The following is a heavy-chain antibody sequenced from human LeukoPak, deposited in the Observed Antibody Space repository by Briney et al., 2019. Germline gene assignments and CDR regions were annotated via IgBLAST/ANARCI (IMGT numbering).Heavy chain of an antibody. D-gene: IGHD5-12*01. CDR1: GFTFSRYG. CDR3: ARALYSGYETGYFDC. J-gene: IGHJ4*02. Sequence: GGSLRLSCSASGFTFSRYGMHWVRQAPGKGLQWVAVIWSDGTNKYYADSVKGRFTISRDDSQNMLYLQMNSLRAEDTAVYYCARALYSGYETGYFDCWAREPWSPSPQ. CDR2: IWSDGTNK. V-gene: IGHV3-33*01.